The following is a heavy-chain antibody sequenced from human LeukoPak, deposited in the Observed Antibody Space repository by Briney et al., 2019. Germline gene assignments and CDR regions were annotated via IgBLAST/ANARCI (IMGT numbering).Heavy chain of an antibody. D-gene: IGHD5-24*01. Sequence: GSLRLSCAASGFTFSSYGMHWVRQAPGKGLEWVAVISYDGSNKYYADSVKGRFTISRDNSKNTLYLQMNSLRAEDTAVYYCAKDLEGYWGQGTLVTVSS. V-gene: IGHV3-30*18. CDR2: ISYDGSNK. CDR3: AKDLEGY. CDR1: GFTFSSYG. J-gene: IGHJ4*02.